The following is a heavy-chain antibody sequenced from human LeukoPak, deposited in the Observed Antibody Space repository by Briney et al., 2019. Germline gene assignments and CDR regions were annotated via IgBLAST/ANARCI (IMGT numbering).Heavy chain of an antibody. D-gene: IGHD1-14*01. V-gene: IGHV4-59*01. CDR1: GVSIRSNY. CDR2: IYYSGST. CDR3: ARGTYNTSPPDL. Sequence: SETLSLTCTVSGVSIRSNYWSWVRQPPGKGLEWVGYIYYSGSTKYNPSLKSRVTISVDTSRSQFSLKLSSVTAADTAVYYCARGTYNTSPPDLWGQGTMVTVSS. J-gene: IGHJ3*01.